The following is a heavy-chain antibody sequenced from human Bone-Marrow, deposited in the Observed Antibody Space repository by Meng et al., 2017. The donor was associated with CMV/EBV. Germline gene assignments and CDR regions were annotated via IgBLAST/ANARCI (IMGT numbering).Heavy chain of an antibody. Sequence: ASVKVSCKASGYTFTSYDINWVRQATGQGLEWMGWMNPNSGNTGYAQKFQGRVTITRNTSISTAYMELSSLRSEDTAVYYCARGFGGVGAKGVYGMDVWGQGTTVTVSS. CDR1: GYTFTSYD. CDR2: MNPNSGNT. CDR3: ARGFGGVGAKGVYGMDV. V-gene: IGHV1-8*01. D-gene: IGHD1-26*01. J-gene: IGHJ6*02.